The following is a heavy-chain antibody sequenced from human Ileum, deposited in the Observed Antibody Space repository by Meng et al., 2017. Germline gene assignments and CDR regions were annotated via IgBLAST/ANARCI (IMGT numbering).Heavy chain of an antibody. Sequence: QVQLVQSGVEGKEPGASVKVSCKTSGYTFTNYQTDWVRQAPGQGLEWMGWVNPNHGGASYAQKFQGRLTMTIDTSTTTVYMELRSLRSDDSALYYRARHSTDWSLDYWGQGTLVTVSS. CDR1: GYTFTNYQ. CDR2: VNPNHGGA. J-gene: IGHJ4*02. CDR3: ARHSTDWSLDY. V-gene: IGHV1-18*01. D-gene: IGHD2/OR15-2a*01.